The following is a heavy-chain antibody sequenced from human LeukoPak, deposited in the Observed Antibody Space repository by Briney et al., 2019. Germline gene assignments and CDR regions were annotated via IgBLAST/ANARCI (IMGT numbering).Heavy chain of an antibody. CDR2: IYPGDSDT. J-gene: IGHJ3*02. CDR3: ARPVWFGDAFDI. V-gene: IGHV5-51*01. Sequence: GESLQISCKGFGYSFTSYWIGWVRQLPGKGLEWMGIIYPGDSDTRYSPSFQGQVTISADKSISTAYLQWSGLKASDTAMCYCARPVWFGDAFDIWGQGTMVTVSS. D-gene: IGHD3-10*01. CDR1: GYSFTSYW.